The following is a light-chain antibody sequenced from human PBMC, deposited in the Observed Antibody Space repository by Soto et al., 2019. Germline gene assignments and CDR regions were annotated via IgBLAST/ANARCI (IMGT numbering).Light chain of an antibody. V-gene: IGKV1-5*03. CDR1: QSISSW. CDR2: KAS. Sequence: DVQMTQSPSTLSASVGDRVTITCRASQSISSWLAWYQQKPGKAPKVLIYKASTLQSGVPSRFSGSESGTEFTLTISSLQPDDCATYYGQKYNGNSETFGQGTKVEIK. J-gene: IGKJ1*01. CDR3: QKYNGNSET.